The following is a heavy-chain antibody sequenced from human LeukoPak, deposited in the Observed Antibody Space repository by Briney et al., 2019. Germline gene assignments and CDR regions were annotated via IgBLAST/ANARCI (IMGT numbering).Heavy chain of an antibody. Sequence: ASVKVSCKASGYTFTSYDINWVRQATGQGLEWMGWMNPNSGDSGFAQMLEGRVTLTRDTSINTAYMEVNNLRSDDTAVYYCARVTSGSPGVDFDFWGQGTLVTVSS. CDR2: MNPNSGDS. CDR3: ARVTSGSPGVDFDF. V-gene: IGHV1-8*01. CDR1: GYTFTSYD. J-gene: IGHJ4*01. D-gene: IGHD6-6*01.